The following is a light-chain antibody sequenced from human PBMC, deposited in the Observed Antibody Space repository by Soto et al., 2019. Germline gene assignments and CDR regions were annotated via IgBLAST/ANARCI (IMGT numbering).Light chain of an antibody. V-gene: IGKV1-33*01. CDR2: GAS. Sequence: DIQMPQSPSSLSASVGDRVTITCQASQDIRTHLNWFQQKPGKAPKLLIYGASYLEIGVPSRFSGGGSGTDFTLSISSLQPEDSATYYCQQYEILSIFGGGTKVEIK. J-gene: IGKJ4*01. CDR1: QDIRTH. CDR3: QQYEILSI.